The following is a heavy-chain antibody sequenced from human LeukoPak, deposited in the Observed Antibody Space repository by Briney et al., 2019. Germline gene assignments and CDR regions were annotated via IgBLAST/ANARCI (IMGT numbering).Heavy chain of an antibody. Sequence: SSQTLSLTCTVSGGSISSGSYYWSWIRQPAGKGLEWIGRIYTSGSINYNPSLKSRVTISVDTSNNQFSLKLSSVTAADTAVYYCAFERRRDGYNVFDYWGQGTLVTVSS. J-gene: IGHJ4*02. CDR1: GGSISSGSYY. V-gene: IGHV4-61*02. CDR3: AFERRRDGYNVFDY. CDR2: IYTSGSI. D-gene: IGHD5-24*01.